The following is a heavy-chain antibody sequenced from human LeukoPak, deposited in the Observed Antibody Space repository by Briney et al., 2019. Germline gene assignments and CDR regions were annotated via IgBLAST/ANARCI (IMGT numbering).Heavy chain of an antibody. V-gene: IGHV5-51*01. Sequence: GESLKISCKGSGYSFTSYWIGWVRQMPGKGLEWMGIIYPGDSDTRYSPSFQGQVTISADKSISTAYLQWSSLKASDTAMYYCARVGTFYDSSGYQFDYWGQGTLVTVSS. D-gene: IGHD3-22*01. CDR3: ARVGTFYDSSGYQFDY. J-gene: IGHJ4*02. CDR2: IYPGDSDT. CDR1: GYSFTSYW.